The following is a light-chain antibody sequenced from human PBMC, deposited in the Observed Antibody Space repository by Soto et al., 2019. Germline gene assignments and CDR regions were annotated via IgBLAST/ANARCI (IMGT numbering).Light chain of an antibody. J-gene: IGKJ4*01. CDR1: QGISSY. Sequence: NQLTQSPSSLSASAGDRVTITCRASQGISSYLAWYQQKPGKDPKLLIYAASTLQSGVPSRFSGSGSGTDFTLTISSLQPEDFATYYCQQLNSYPRTFGGGTKVDIK. CDR3: QQLNSYPRT. CDR2: AAS. V-gene: IGKV1-9*01.